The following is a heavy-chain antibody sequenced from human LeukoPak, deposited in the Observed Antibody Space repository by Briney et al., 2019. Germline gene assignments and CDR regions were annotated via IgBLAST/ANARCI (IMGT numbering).Heavy chain of an antibody. CDR2: IYHSGGT. CDR3: ARVVDDYYDSSGYLFDY. J-gene: IGHJ4*02. CDR1: GGSISSGGYS. Sequence: SQTLSLTCAVSGGSISSGGYSWSWIRQPPGKGLEWIGYIYHSGGTYYNPSLKSRVTISVDRSKNQFSLKLSSVTAADTAVYYCARVVDDYYDSSGYLFDYWGQGTLVTVSS. D-gene: IGHD3-22*01. V-gene: IGHV4-30-2*01.